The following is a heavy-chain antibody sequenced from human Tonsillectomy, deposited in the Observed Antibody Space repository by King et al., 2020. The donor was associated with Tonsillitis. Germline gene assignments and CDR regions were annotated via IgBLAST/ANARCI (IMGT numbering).Heavy chain of an antibody. V-gene: IGHV4-31*03. CDR3: ARALLGYSSSSGGFDY. CDR1: GGSISSGGYY. CDR2: IYYSGST. Sequence: QLQESGPGLVKPSQTLSLTCTVSGGSISSGGYYWSWIRQHPGKGLERIGYIYYSGSTHYNPSLKRRVTISVDTSKNQFSLELSSVTAADTAVYYCARALLGYSSSSGGFDYWGQGTLVTVSS. D-gene: IGHD6-6*01. J-gene: IGHJ4*02.